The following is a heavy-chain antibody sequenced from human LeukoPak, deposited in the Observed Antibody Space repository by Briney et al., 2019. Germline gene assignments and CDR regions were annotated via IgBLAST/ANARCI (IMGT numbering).Heavy chain of an antibody. V-gene: IGHV1-8*01. CDR2: MSPNSGDT. D-gene: IGHD7-27*01. CDR3: VRTPPNWGFDY. CDR1: GYTFTTHD. Sequence: ASVKVSCKASGYTFTTHDINWVRQATGQGLEWLGWMSPNSGDTGYAQKFQGRVTMTSDSSISTAYMELSSLRSEDTAIYYCVRTPPNWGFDYWGQGTLVAVSS. J-gene: IGHJ4*02.